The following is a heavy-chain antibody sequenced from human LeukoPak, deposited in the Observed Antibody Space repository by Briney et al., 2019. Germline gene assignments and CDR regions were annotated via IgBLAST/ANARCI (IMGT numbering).Heavy chain of an antibody. CDR2: ISSSSSTI. Sequence: PGGSLRLSCAASGFTFSSYSMNWVCQAPGKGLEWVSYISSSSSTIYYADSVKGRFTISRDNAKNSLYLQMNSLRAEDTAVYYCARGVGYYYDSSGYSEVPWGQGTLVTVSS. J-gene: IGHJ5*02. CDR1: GFTFSSYS. CDR3: ARGVGYYYDSSGYSEVP. D-gene: IGHD3-22*01. V-gene: IGHV3-48*01.